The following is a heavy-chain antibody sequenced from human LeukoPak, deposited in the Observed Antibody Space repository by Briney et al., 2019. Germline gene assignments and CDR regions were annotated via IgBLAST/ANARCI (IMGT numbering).Heavy chain of an antibody. CDR3: ARGTPFDY. CDR1: GGSISSYY. J-gene: IGHJ4*02. CDR2: IYYSGST. D-gene: IGHD2-2*01. V-gene: IGHV4-59*01. Sequence: SETLSLTCAVSGGSISSYYWSWIRQPPGKGLEWVGYIYYSGSTNYNPSLKSRVTISVDTSKNQFSLKLSSVTAADMAVYYCARGTPFDYWGQGTLVTVSS.